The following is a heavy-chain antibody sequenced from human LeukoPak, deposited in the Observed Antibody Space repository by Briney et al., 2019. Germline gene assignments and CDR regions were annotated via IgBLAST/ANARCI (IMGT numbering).Heavy chain of an antibody. CDR3: ASTYYDFWSGYYPFGY. J-gene: IGHJ4*02. Sequence: GGSLRLSCAASGFTFSSYWMSWVRQAPGKGLEWVANIKQDGSEKYYVDSVKGRFTISRDNAKNSLYLQMNSLRAEDTAVYYCASTYYDFWSGYYPFGYWGQGTLVTVSS. D-gene: IGHD3-3*01. CDR1: GFTFSSYW. V-gene: IGHV3-7*01. CDR2: IKQDGSEK.